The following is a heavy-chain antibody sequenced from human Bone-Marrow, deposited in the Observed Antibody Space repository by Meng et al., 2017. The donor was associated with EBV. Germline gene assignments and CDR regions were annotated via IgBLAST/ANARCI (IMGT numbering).Heavy chain of an antibody. CDR2: IYYSGST. CDR1: GDSISRSSAY. V-gene: IGHV4-39*01. J-gene: IGHJ4*02. CDR3: ARQMGYNILTGYYHFDY. D-gene: IGHD3-9*01. Sequence: QLPLRVSAPRLVQPSASPSLNCTFSGDSISRSSAYWGWIRQPPGKGPEWIGSIYYSGSTYYNPSLKSRVTILEDTSKNQFSLKLSSVTAADTAVYYCARQMGYNILTGYYHFDYWGQGTLVTVSS.